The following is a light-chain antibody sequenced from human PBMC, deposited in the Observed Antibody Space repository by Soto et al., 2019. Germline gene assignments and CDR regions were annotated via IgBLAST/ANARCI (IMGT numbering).Light chain of an antibody. CDR2: EGS. CDR1: SSDVGSYNL. CDR3: CSYAGSSTFV. J-gene: IGLJ1*01. Sequence: QCALTQPASVSGSPGQSITISCTGTSSDVGSYNLVSWYQQHPGKAPKLMIYEGSKRPSGVSNRFSGSKSGNTASLTISGLQAADEADYYCCSYAGSSTFVFGTGTKVTVL. V-gene: IGLV2-23*03.